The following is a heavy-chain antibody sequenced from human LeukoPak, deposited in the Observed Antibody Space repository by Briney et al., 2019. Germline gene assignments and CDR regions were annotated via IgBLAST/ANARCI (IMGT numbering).Heavy chain of an antibody. CDR3: AGGGGWY. V-gene: IGHV3-21*04. Sequence: GGSLRLSCAASGFTFSSYSMNWVRQAPGKGLEWVSSINSDSSTMYYAESVKGRFTISRDNAKNSLYLQMKSLRAEDTALYYCAGGGGWYWGQGTLVTVSS. CDR2: INSDSSTM. J-gene: IGHJ4*02. CDR1: GFTFSSYS. D-gene: IGHD2-15*01.